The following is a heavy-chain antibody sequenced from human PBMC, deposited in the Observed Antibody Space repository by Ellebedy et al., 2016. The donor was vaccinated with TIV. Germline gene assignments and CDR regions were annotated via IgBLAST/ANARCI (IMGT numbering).Heavy chain of an antibody. J-gene: IGHJ5*02. CDR3: ARVSGWTLAFDP. D-gene: IGHD6-19*01. Sequence: GSLRLSCNVSGDSMSTYYWTWIRQPPGKGLDWLGYISYTGSTNYNPSLKSRITISVDTSKNHFSLKLTSVTAADTAVYYCARVSGWTLAFDPWGQGTLVTVSS. CDR1: GDSMSTYY. V-gene: IGHV4-59*01. CDR2: ISYTGST.